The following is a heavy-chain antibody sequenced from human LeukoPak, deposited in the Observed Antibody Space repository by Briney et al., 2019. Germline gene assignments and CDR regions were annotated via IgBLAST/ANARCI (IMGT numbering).Heavy chain of an antibody. D-gene: IGHD6-13*01. CDR3: ARLAAAGTSPLYYFDY. V-gene: IGHV5-51*01. CDR1: GYSLTSXW. J-gene: IGHJ4*02. CDR2: XYPGDSDT. Sequence: GESLKISCKGSGYSLTSXWIGWVRKMPGKGLEWMXXXYPGDSDTRYSPSFQGQVTISADKSISTAYLQWSSLKASDTAMYYCARLAAAGTSPLYYFDYWGQGTLVTVSS.